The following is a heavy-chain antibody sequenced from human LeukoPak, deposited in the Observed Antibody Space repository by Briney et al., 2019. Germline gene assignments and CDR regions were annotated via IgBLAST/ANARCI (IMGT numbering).Heavy chain of an antibody. J-gene: IGHJ4*02. V-gene: IGHV3-33*01. CDR3: ATDRNSGKYYDY. CDR1: GLMFRNYG. D-gene: IGHD1-26*01. CDR2: IYYDGSNQ. Sequence: RAGGSLRLSCVVSGLMFRNYGMHWVRQAPGKGLEWVAVIYYDGSNQYYADSVKGRFTVSRDNAKNTLYLQMDSLRAEDTAVYYCATDRNSGKYYDYWGQGTLVTVSS.